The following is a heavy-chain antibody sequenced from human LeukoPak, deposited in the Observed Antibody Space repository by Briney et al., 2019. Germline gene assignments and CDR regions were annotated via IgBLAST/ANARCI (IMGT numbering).Heavy chain of an antibody. D-gene: IGHD6-19*01. CDR3: ARSELDSSGWYLFAFDI. CDR2: INPNSGGT. J-gene: IGHJ3*02. V-gene: IGHV1-2*02. Sequence: ASVKVSCKASGYTFTGYFMRWVRQAPGQGLEWMGWINPNSGGTNYAQKFQGRVTMTRDTSISTAYMELSRLRSDDTAVYYCARSELDSSGWYLFAFDIWGQGTMVTVSS. CDR1: GYTFTGYF.